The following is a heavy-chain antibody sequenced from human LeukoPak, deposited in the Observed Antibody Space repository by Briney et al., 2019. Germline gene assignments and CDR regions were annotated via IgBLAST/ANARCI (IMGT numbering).Heavy chain of an antibody. D-gene: IGHD2-2*01. CDR2: INHSGST. CDR1: GGSFSGYY. Sequence: SETLSLTCAVYGGSFSGYYWSWIRQPPGKALEWIGEINHSGSTNYNPSLKSRVTISVDTSKNQFSLKLSSVTAADTAVYYCATVVPAARWAGFDPWGQGTLVTVSS. V-gene: IGHV4-34*01. CDR3: ATVVPAARWAGFDP. J-gene: IGHJ5*02.